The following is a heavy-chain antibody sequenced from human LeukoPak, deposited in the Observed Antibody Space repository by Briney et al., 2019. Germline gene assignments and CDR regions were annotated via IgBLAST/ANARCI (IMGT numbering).Heavy chain of an antibody. Sequence: SVKVSCKASGGTFSSYAIRWVRQAPGQGLEWMGGIIPIFGTANYAQKIQGRVTITADEFTSTAYMELSSLRSEDTAVYYCASGADYYYYGMDVWGQGTTVSVSS. D-gene: IGHD1-26*01. CDR2: IIPIFGTA. CDR3: ASGADYYYYGMDV. J-gene: IGHJ6*02. V-gene: IGHV1-69*13. CDR1: GGTFSSYA.